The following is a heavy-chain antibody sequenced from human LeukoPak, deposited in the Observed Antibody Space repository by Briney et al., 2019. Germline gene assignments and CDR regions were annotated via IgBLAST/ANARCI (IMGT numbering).Heavy chain of an antibody. J-gene: IGHJ6*02. CDR3: ARVGPVDTAMVTPFSLGMDV. CDR1: GGSISSSSYY. D-gene: IGHD5-18*01. Sequence: SETLSLTCTVSGGSISSSSYYWGWIRQHPGKGLEWIGYIYYSGSTYYNPSLKSRVTISVDTSKNQFSLKLSSVTAADTAVYYCARVGPVDTAMVTPFSLGMDVWGQGTTVTVSS. V-gene: IGHV4-31*03. CDR2: IYYSGST.